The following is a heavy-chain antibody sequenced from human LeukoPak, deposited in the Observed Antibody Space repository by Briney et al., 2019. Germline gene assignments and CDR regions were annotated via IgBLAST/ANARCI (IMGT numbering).Heavy chain of an antibody. V-gene: IGHV3-49*04. J-gene: IGHJ5*01. CDR1: GFIVSTND. D-gene: IGHD3-22*01. Sequence: GGSLRPSCAASGFIVSTNDMSWVRQAPGKGLEWVGFIRSKAYAGTTEYAASVKGRFTISRDDSKSIAYLQMNSLKTEDTAIYYCSRDVRRSSGFDYWGHGTLVTVSS. CDR2: IRSKAYAGTT. CDR3: SRDVRRSSGFDY.